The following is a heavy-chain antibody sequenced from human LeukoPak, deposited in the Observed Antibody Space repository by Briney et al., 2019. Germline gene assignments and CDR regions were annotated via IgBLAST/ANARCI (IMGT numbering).Heavy chain of an antibody. CDR1: GFTVSGNY. CDR3: ASRDKGYYYGMDV. Sequence: GSLRLSCAASGFTVSGNYMSWVRQAPGKGLEWVSLLYSGGSTYYADSVKGRFSISRDNSKNTLYLQMNSLRAEDTAVYYCASRDKGYYYGMDVWGQGTTVTVSS. D-gene: IGHD5-24*01. V-gene: IGHV3-66*01. CDR2: LYSGGST. J-gene: IGHJ6*02.